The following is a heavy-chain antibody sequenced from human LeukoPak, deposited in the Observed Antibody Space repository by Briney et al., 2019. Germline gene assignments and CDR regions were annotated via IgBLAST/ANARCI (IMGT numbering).Heavy chain of an antibody. D-gene: IGHD3-16*02. CDR2: ISDSGGRT. CDR1: GGSFSGYY. CDR3: AAQKRGSSRPYYFDY. Sequence: ETLSLTCAVYGGSFSGYYWSWIRQPPGKGLEWVSGISDSGGRTYYADSVKGRFTISRDNSKYTLYLQMNRLRAEDTAIYYCAAQKRGSSRPYYFDYWGQGTLVTVSS. V-gene: IGHV3-23*01. J-gene: IGHJ4*02.